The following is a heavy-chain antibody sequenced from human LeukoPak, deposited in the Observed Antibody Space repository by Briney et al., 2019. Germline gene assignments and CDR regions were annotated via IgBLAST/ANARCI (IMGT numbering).Heavy chain of an antibody. CDR1: GFIFSHYA. CDR2: ISGSGDAT. Sequence: PGGPLRLSCAVSGFIFSHYAMSWVRQASGKGLEWVSSISGSGDATKYADSVMGRFTISRDNSKNTLYLQMNSLRAEDTAVYYCAKELRYFDWPRSDYWGQGTLVTVSS. D-gene: IGHD3-9*01. CDR3: AKELRYFDWPRSDY. J-gene: IGHJ4*02. V-gene: IGHV3-23*01.